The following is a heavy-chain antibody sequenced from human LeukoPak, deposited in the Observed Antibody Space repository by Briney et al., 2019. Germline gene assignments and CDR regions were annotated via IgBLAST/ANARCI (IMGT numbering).Heavy chain of an antibody. CDR2: INHSGST. J-gene: IGHJ4*02. CDR1: GGSFSGYY. D-gene: IGHD2-15*01. CDR3: ARAGPLIIVAATPSFDY. V-gene: IGHV4-34*01. Sequence: TSETLSLTCAVYGGSFSGYYWSWIRQPPGKGLEWIGEINHSGSTKYSPSLRGRVTISVDTSENQFSLKVSSVTAADTAVYYCARAGPLIIVAATPSFDYWGPGTLVTVSS.